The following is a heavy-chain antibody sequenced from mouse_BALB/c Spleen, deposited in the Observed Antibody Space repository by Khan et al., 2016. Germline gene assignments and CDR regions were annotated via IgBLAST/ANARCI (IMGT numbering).Heavy chain of an antibody. CDR2: INPSTGST. Sequence: QVQLQQSGAELAKPGASVKMSCKASGYTFTSYWMHWVKQRPGQGLEWIGYINPSTGSTEYNQKFKKKATLTADKSSSTAYIQLSSLTSDDSAVYYFARRDYGNRACFAYWGQGTLVTVSA. V-gene: IGHV1-7*01. D-gene: IGHD2-1*01. CDR3: ARRDYGNRACFAY. CDR1: GYTFTSYW. J-gene: IGHJ3*01.